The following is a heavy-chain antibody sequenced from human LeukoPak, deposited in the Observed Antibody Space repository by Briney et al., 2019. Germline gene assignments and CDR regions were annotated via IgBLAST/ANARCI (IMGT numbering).Heavy chain of an antibody. CDR1: GYTFTAYF. V-gene: IGHV1-2*06. Sequence: SVKVSCKASGYTFTAYFMHWVRQAPGQGLEWMGRVNPNSGVTNSIQKFQGRVTMTRDTSISTAYMELSGLRSDDTAVYYCARQWLPNGYFDYWGQGTLVTVSS. J-gene: IGHJ4*02. CDR3: ARQWLPNGYFDY. CDR2: VNPNSGVT. D-gene: IGHD6-19*01.